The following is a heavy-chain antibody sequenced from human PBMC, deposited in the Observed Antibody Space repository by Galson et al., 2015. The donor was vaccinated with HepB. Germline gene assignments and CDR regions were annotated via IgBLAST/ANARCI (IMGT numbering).Heavy chain of an antibody. Sequence: SVKVSCKVSGYTLTELSMHWVRQAPGKGLEWMGGFDPEDGETIYAQKFQGRVTMTEDTSTDTAYMEPSSLRSEDTAVYYCATIGYCSSTSCLHDAFDIWGQGTMVTVSS. CDR1: GYTLTELS. J-gene: IGHJ3*02. V-gene: IGHV1-24*01. D-gene: IGHD2-2*01. CDR2: FDPEDGET. CDR3: ATIGYCSSTSCLHDAFDI.